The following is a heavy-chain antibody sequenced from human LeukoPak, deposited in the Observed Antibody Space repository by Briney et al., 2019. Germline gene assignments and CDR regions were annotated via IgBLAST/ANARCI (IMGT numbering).Heavy chain of an antibody. CDR1: GYTFTGYY. CDR3: ARDPSYDILTGYYSVQKFDY. CDR2: INPNSGGT. J-gene: IGHJ4*02. V-gene: IGHV1-2*02. Sequence: ASVKVSCKASGYTFTGYYMHWVRQAPGQGLEWMGWINPNSGGTNYAQKFQGRGTMTRDTSISTASMELSSLKPDDTAVYYCARDPSYDILTGYYSVQKFDYWGQGTLVTVSS. D-gene: IGHD3-9*01.